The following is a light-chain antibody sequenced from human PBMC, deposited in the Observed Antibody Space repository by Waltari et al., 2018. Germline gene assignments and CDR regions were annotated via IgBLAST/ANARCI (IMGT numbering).Light chain of an antibody. J-gene: IGLJ3*02. Sequence: SYVLNQPPSVSVAPGKTARIPCGGTSLVTKTVHWYQQKPGQAPVLVIHYDSGRPSGIPDRFSGSTSANTATLTIKWVEAGDEAQYFCQVLDFTQGVFGGGTKLTVL. V-gene: IGLV3-21*04. CDR2: YDS. CDR1: SLVTKT. CDR3: QVLDFTQGV.